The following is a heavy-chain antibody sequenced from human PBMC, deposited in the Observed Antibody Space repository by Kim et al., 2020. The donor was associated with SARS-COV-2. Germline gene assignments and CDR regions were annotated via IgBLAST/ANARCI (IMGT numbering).Heavy chain of an antibody. J-gene: IGHJ4*02. V-gene: IGHV3-30*18. D-gene: IGHD3-10*01. CDR2: ISYDGSNK. CDR1: GFTFSSYG. Sequence: GGSLRLSCAASGFTFSSYGIHWVRQAPGKGLEWVAVISYDGSNKYYADSVKGRFTISRDNSKNTMYLQMNSLRSEDTAVYYCAKDQWFGVSRPDSWGQGTLVTVSS. CDR3: AKDQWFGVSRPDS.